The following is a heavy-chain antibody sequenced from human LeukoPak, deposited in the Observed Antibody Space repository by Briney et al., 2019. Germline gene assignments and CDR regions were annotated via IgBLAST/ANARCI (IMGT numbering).Heavy chain of an antibody. D-gene: IGHD5-18*01. CDR2: IFYTGGT. CDR1: GGFISNYY. Sequence: SETLSLTCTVSGGFISNYYWNWIRQPPGKGLEWIGYIFYTGGTNYNPSLKSRVTISEDTSKNQFSLKLSSVTAADTAVYYCARGDTAMVPAFDYWGQGTLVTVSS. J-gene: IGHJ4*02. V-gene: IGHV4-59*01. CDR3: ARGDTAMVPAFDY.